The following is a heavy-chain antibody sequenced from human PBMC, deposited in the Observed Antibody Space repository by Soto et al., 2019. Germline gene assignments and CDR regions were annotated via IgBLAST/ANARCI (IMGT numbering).Heavy chain of an antibody. V-gene: IGHV3-11*01. CDR1: EFTFSDYY. J-gene: IGHJ6*02. CDR2: ISSSGSTM. CDR3: GADTTVHYGVDV. D-gene: IGHD4-4*01. Sequence: QVQLVESGGGLVKPGGSLRLSCAASEFTFSDYYMNWIRQAPGKGLEWISYISSSGSTMYYADSVKGRFIISRDNAKNTLYLQMTSLRAEDTAVYYCGADTTVHYGVDVWGQGTTVTVSS.